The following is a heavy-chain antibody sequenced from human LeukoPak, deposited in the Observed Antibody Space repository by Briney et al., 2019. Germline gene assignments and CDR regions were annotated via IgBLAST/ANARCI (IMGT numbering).Heavy chain of an antibody. CDR1: GYTFTGYY. J-gene: IGHJ2*01. CDR3: ARGARDSSGYYYRLYWYFDL. V-gene: IGHV1-2*02. Sequence: ASVKVSCKASGYTFTGYYMHWVRQAPGQGLEWMGWINPNSGGTNYAQKFQGRVTMTRDTSISTAYMELSRLRSDDTAVYYCARGARDSSGYYYRLYWYFDLWGRGTLVTVYS. D-gene: IGHD3-22*01. CDR2: INPNSGGT.